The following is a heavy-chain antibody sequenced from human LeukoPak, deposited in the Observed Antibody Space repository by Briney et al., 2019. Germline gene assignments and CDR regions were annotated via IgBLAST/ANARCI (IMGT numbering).Heavy chain of an antibody. V-gene: IGHV4-61*02. J-gene: IGHJ6*03. Sequence: MPSETLSLTCTVSGGSISSGSYYWSWIRQPAGKGLEWIGRIYTSGSTNYNPSLKSRVTISVDTSKNQFSLKLSSVTAADTAVYYCARGYSGYAYYYYYYMDVWGKGTTVTISS. CDR3: ARGYSGYAYYYYYYMDV. CDR2: IYTSGST. CDR1: GGSISSGSYY. D-gene: IGHD5-12*01.